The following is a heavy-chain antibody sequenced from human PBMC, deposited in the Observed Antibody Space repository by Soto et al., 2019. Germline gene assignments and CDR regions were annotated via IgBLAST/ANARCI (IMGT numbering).Heavy chain of an antibody. V-gene: IGHV1-24*01. Sequence: ASVKVSCKVSGYTLTELSVHWVRQAPGKGLEWMGGFDPEDGETIYAQKFQGRVTMTEDTSTDTAYMELSSLRSEDTAVYYCATLIAARHYYYYGMDVWGQGTTVTVSS. CDR1: GYTLTELS. D-gene: IGHD6-6*01. J-gene: IGHJ6*02. CDR2: FDPEDGET. CDR3: ATLIAARHYYYYGMDV.